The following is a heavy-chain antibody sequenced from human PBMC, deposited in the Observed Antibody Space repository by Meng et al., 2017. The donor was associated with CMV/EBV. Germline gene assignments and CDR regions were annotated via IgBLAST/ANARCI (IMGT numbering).Heavy chain of an antibody. CDR1: GFTFSSYE. J-gene: IGHJ6*02. Sequence: GESLKISCAVSGFTFSSYEMNWVRQAPGKGLEWVSYISSSDSTIYYADSVKGRFTISRDNAKNSLYLQMNSLRAEDTAVYYCARDGAVAGTLGYYYYYGMDVWGQGTTVTVSS. V-gene: IGHV3-48*03. CDR2: ISSSDSTI. CDR3: ARDGAVAGTLGYYYYYGMDV. D-gene: IGHD6-19*01.